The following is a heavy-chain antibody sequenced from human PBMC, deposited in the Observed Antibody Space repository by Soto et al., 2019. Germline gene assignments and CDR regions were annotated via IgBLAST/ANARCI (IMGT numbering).Heavy chain of an antibody. CDR1: GLTFSNYA. J-gene: IGHJ6*02. CDR2: IGGSGTGGRT. Sequence: EVHLLESGGDLVQPGGSLRLSCTASGLTFSNYAMSWVRQAPGKGLEWVSAIGGSGTGGRTYYADSVKGRFTISRDNSKNTVYLQMNMLRADDTAVYYWAKSPGGLDGYNSDYYGMDVWGPGTTVTVSS. D-gene: IGHD5-12*01. V-gene: IGHV3-23*01. CDR3: AKSPGGLDGYNSDYYGMDV.